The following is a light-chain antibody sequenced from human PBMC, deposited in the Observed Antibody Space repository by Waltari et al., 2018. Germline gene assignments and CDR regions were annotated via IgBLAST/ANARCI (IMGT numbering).Light chain of an antibody. J-gene: IGLJ1*01. CDR3: AAWDGSLSGYV. Sequence: QSVLTQPPSASATPGQRVTISCSGSYSNVGNDNVYWYQQLPGTAPRLLIYNNDVRSSGVSDRFSGSKSGTSAFLAISGLRSEDEAYYYCAAWDGSLSGYVFGIGTKVTVL. CDR2: NND. CDR1: YSNVGNDN. V-gene: IGLV1-47*01.